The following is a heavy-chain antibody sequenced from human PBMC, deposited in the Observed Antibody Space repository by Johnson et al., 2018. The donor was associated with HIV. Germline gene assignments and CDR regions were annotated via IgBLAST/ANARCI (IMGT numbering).Heavy chain of an antibody. V-gene: IGHV3-64*01. CDR1: GFTFSSYA. Sequence: VQLVESGGGLVQPRGSLRLSCAASGFTFSSYAMHWVRQAPGKGLEYVSAISSNGGSTYYANSVKGRFTISRDNSKNTLYLQMGSLRAEDMAVYYCARDEPTDDAFDIWGQGTMVTVSS. CDR3: ARDEPTDDAFDI. CDR2: ISSNGGST. J-gene: IGHJ3*02.